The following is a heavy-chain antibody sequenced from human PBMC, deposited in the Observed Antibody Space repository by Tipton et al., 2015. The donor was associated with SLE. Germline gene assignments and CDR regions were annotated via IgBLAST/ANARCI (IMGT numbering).Heavy chain of an antibody. CDR2: IYTSGTT. V-gene: IGHV4-61*02. Sequence: TLSLTCTVSGDSMNGGSYYWSWLRQPAGKGLQWIGRIYTSGTTNYNPSLKSRVTISVDASKNQFSLNLSSVTAADTAVYYCARRATYNSGWYHDYWGQGTLVTVSS. D-gene: IGHD6-19*01. CDR3: ARRATYNSGWYHDY. J-gene: IGHJ4*02. CDR1: GDSMNGGSYY.